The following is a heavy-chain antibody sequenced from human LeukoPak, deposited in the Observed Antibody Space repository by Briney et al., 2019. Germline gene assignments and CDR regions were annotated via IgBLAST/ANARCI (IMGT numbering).Heavy chain of an antibody. D-gene: IGHD1-26*01. J-gene: IGHJ4*02. CDR3: ARVGPGELPFDY. V-gene: IGHV3-21*01. CDR2: ISTLSYI. Sequence: PGGSLRLSCAASGFTVSSYAMTWVRQAPGKGLEWVSSISTLSYIYYVDSVKGRFTISRDNAKNSLYLQMNSLRAEDTAVYYCARVGPGELPFDYWGQGTLVTVSS. CDR1: GFTVSSYA.